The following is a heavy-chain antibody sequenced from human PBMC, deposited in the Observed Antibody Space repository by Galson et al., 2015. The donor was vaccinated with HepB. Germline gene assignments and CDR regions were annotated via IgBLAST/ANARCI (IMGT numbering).Heavy chain of an antibody. CDR3: ARGGGTFGGVIVTWFDP. CDR1: GYTFTSYD. D-gene: IGHD3-16*02. CDR2: MNPNSGNT. V-gene: IGHV1-8*01. J-gene: IGHJ5*02. Sequence: SVKVSCKASGYTFTSYDINWVRQATGQGLEWMGWMNPNSGNTGYAQKFQGRVTMTRNTSISTAYMELSSLRSEDTAVYYCARGGGTFGGVIVTWFDPWGQGTLVTVSS.